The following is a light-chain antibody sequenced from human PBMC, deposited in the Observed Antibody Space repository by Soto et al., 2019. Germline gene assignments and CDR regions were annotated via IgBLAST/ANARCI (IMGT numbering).Light chain of an antibody. V-gene: IGKV1-27*01. CDR3: QKFNSAPPWT. Sequence: DLQMTQSPSSLSASVGDRVTITCRASQGISNYLAWYQQKPGKVPKLLIYDASTLQSGVPSRFSASGSGTDFILTISGLQPEDVATYYCQKFNSAPPWTFGQGTKVEIK. CDR1: QGISNY. J-gene: IGKJ1*01. CDR2: DAS.